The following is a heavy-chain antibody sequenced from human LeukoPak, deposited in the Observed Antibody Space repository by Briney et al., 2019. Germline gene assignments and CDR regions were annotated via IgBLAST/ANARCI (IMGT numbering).Heavy chain of an antibody. CDR1: GFTFSSYS. D-gene: IGHD2-15*01. J-gene: IGHJ5*02. Sequence: GGSLRLSCAASGFTFSSYSMNWVRQAPGKGLEWVSSISSSSSYIYYADSVKGRFTISRDNAKNSLYLQMNSLRAEDTAVYYCARGRAYCSGGSCYRTPFDPWGQGTLVTVSS. V-gene: IGHV3-21*01. CDR3: ARGRAYCSGGSCYRTPFDP. CDR2: ISSSSSYI.